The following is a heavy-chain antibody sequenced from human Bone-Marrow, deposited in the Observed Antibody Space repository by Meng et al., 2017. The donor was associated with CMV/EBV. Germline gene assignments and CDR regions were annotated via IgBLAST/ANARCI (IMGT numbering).Heavy chain of an antibody. CDR1: GFTFSSYA. Sequence: QVVLVGSGGGVVQPGRSLRLSCAASGFTFSSYAMHWVRQAPGKGLEWVAVISYDGSNKYYADSVKGRFTISRDNSKNTLYLQMNSLRAEDTAVYYCARGYDSSYWGQGTLVTGSS. V-gene: IGHV3-30-3*01. CDR3: ARGYDSSY. CDR2: ISYDGSNK. D-gene: IGHD3-22*01. J-gene: IGHJ4*02.